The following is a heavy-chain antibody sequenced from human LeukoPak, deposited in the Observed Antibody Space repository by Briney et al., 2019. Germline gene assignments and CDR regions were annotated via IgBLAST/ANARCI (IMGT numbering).Heavy chain of an antibody. J-gene: IGHJ4*02. D-gene: IGHD3-10*01. CDR2: INPDGTST. Sequence: QSGGSLRLSCAASGFTFSSNWMHWVRQDPEKGLVWVSYINPDGTSTKYADSVQGRFTISRDNAKNTLYLQMNSLRVDDTAVYYCAKDLHFGSADYWGQGTLVTVSS. CDR3: AKDLHFGSADY. CDR1: GFTFSSNW. V-gene: IGHV3-74*03.